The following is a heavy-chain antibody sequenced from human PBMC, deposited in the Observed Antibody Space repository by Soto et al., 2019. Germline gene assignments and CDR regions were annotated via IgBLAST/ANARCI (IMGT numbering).Heavy chain of an antibody. CDR2: IKQDGSEK. J-gene: IGHJ4*02. D-gene: IGHD3-3*01. CDR1: GFTFTNYW. Sequence: GGSLRLSCAASGFTFTNYWMSWVRQAPGKGLEWVANIKQDGSEKYYADTAKGRFIISRDNAKTSLYLQMNSLRVEDTAVYYCARDMGVFWSGYPEGGFDYWGQGT. V-gene: IGHV3-7*01. CDR3: ARDMGVFWSGYPEGGFDY.